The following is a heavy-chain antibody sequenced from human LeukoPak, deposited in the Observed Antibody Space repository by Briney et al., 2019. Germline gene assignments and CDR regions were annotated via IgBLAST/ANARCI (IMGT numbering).Heavy chain of an antibody. J-gene: IGHJ4*02. D-gene: IGHD3-10*01. CDR3: ARDNGSGSFDY. CDR1: GGPISSSSYY. V-gene: IGHV4-39*07. CDR2: IYYSGST. Sequence: SETLSLTCTVSGGPISSSSYYWGWIRQPPGKGLEWIGSIYYSGSTYYNPSLKSRVTISVDRSKNQFSLKLSSVTAADTAVYYCARDNGSGSFDYWGQGTLVTVSS.